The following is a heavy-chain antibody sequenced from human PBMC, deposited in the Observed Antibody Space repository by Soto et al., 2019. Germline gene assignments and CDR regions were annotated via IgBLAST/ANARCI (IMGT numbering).Heavy chain of an antibody. D-gene: IGHD3-10*01. V-gene: IGHV4-59*08. CDR3: ARQEASMVRGVDRAFET. CDR1: GGSISSYY. CDR2: IYYSGST. Sequence: SETLSLTCTVSGGSISSYYWSWIRQPPGKGLEWIGYIYYSGSTNYNPSLKSRVTISVDTSKNQFSLKLSSVTAADTAVYYCARQEASMVRGVDRAFETWGHGTLGTSSS. J-gene: IGHJ3*02.